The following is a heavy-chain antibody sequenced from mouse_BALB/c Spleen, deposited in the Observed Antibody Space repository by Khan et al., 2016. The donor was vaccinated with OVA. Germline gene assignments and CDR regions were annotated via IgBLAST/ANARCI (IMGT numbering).Heavy chain of an antibody. V-gene: IGHV1-52*01. Sequence: QVQLQQPGAELVRPGASVKLSCKASGYTFTSYWMNWVRQRPKQGLEWIGKINPSDSESHYNQMFNDKATLTVDKSSGTAYMQLSSLTSEDSAVYYCARREKYGYDPSWFAYWGQGTLVTVSA. CDR1: GYTFTSYW. J-gene: IGHJ3*01. D-gene: IGHD2-2*01. CDR3: ARREKYGYDPSWFAY. CDR2: INPSDSES.